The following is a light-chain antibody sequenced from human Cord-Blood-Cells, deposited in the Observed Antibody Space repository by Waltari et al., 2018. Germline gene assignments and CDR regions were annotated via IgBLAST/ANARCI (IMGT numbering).Light chain of an antibody. V-gene: IGLV1-47*01. CDR2: RNN. CDR3: AAWDDSLSGWV. CDR1: SSNIGSNY. Sequence: QSVLTQSPSASGTPGQRVTISCSGSSSNIGSNYVYWYQQLPGTAPKLLIHRNNQRPSGVPDRFSGSKSGTSASLAISGLRSEDEADYYCAAWDDSLSGWVFGGGTKLTVL. J-gene: IGLJ3*02.